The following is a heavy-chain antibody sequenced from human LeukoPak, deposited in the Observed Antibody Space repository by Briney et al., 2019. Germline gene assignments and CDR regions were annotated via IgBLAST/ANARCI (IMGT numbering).Heavy chain of an antibody. CDR1: GFTFDDYA. D-gene: IGHD1-7*01. V-gene: IGHV3-9*01. Sequence: GGSLRLSCAASGFTFDDYAMHWVRQAPGKGLEWVSGISWNSGSIGYADSVKGRFTISRDNAKNSLYLQMNSLRAEDTAVYYCAKDGDNWNYAYLFDYWGQGTLVTVSS. CDR2: ISWNSGSI. CDR3: AKDGDNWNYAYLFDY. J-gene: IGHJ4*02.